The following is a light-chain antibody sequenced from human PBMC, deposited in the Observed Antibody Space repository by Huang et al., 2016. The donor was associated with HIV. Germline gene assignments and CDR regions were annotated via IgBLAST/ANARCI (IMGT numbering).Light chain of an antibody. Sequence: DIQMTQSPSTLSASVGDRVTITCRASQSISNWLAWYQQKPGKAPKLLIYKASSLESGVPSRFSGSGSGTEFTLTINSLQPDDFATYYCQQYNSYSELTFGGGTKVEIE. CDR3: QQYNSYSELT. V-gene: IGKV1-5*03. J-gene: IGKJ4*01. CDR2: KAS. CDR1: QSISNW.